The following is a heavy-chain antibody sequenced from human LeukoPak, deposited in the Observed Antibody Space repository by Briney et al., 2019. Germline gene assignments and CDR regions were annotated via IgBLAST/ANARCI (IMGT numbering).Heavy chain of an antibody. J-gene: IGHJ4*02. CDR1: GFTFSSYG. CDR2: IWYDGSNK. CDR3: ARVLVVSGWTNIDY. Sequence: PGGSLRLSCAASGFTFSSYGMHWVRQAPGKALEWVSFIWYDGSNKYYADSVKGRFTISRDNSKNTLYLQMNSLRAEDTAVYYCARVLVVSGWTNIDYWGRGTLVTVSS. V-gene: IGHV3-33*01. D-gene: IGHD6-19*01.